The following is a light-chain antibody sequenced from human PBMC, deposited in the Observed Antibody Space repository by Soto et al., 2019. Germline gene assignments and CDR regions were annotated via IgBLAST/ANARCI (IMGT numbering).Light chain of an antibody. V-gene: IGLV1-40*01. CDR2: GNS. Sequence: QPVLTQPPSVSGAPGQRVAISCTGSSSNIGADYDVHWYLHLPGTAPKLLIYGNSNRPSGVPDRFSGSKSGTSASLAITGLQAEDEADYYCQSYDSSLSAVVFGGGTKLTVL. J-gene: IGLJ2*01. CDR1: SSNIGADYD. CDR3: QSYDSSLSAVV.